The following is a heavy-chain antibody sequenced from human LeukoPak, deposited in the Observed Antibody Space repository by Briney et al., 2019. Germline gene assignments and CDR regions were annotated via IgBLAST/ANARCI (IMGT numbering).Heavy chain of an antibody. CDR2: IYPGDSDT. CDR1: GYSFTSYW. Sequence: GESLKISCKGAGYSFTSYWIGWVRQMPGKGLEWMGIIYPGDSDTRYSPSFQGQVTISADKSISTAYLQWSSLKASSTAMYYCPRHAGTTSYYYGMDVWGQGTTVTVSS. CDR3: PRHAGTTSYYYGMDV. D-gene: IGHD1-7*01. V-gene: IGHV5-51*01. J-gene: IGHJ6*02.